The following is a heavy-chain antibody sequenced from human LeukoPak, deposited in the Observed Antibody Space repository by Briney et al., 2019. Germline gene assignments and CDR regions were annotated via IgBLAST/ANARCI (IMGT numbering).Heavy chain of an antibody. J-gene: IGHJ4*02. CDR1: GYTFTGYY. CDR3: ARVSSPGYCSSTSCPPFDY. CDR2: INPNSGGT. V-gene: IGHV1-2*02. D-gene: IGHD2-2*01. Sequence: ASVKVSCKASGYTFTGYYMHWVRQAPGQGLEWMGWINPNSGGTNYAQKFQGRATMTRDTSISTAYMELSRLRSDDTAVYYCARVSSPGYCSSTSCPPFDYWGQGTLVTVSS.